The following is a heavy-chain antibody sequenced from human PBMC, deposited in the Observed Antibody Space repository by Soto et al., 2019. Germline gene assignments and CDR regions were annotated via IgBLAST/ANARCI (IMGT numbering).Heavy chain of an antibody. J-gene: IGHJ5*02. CDR3: ANGSPRRDIVVVPAALGWFDP. CDR2: ISYDGSNK. Sequence: QVQLVESGGGVVQPGRSLRLSCAASGFTFSSYGMHWVRQAPGKGLEWVAVISYDGSNKYYADSVKDRFTISRDNSKNTLYLQMNSLRAEDTAVYYCANGSPRRDIVVVPAALGWFDPWGQGTLVTVSS. D-gene: IGHD2-2*01. V-gene: IGHV3-30*18. CDR1: GFTFSSYG.